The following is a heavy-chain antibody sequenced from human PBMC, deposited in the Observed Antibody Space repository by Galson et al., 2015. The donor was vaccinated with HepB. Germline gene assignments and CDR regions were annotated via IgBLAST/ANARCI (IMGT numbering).Heavy chain of an antibody. D-gene: IGHD3-3*01. CDR3: ARVSGPLLRFLEWLYNWYFDL. V-gene: IGHV3-11*01. J-gene: IGHJ2*01. CDR1: GSTFSDYY. Sequence: SLRLSCAASGSTFSDYYMSWIRQAPGKGLEWVSYISSSGSTIYYADSVKGRFTISRDNAKNSLYLQMNSLRAEDTAVYYCARVSGPLLRFLEWLYNWYFDLWGRGTLVTVSS. CDR2: ISSSGSTI.